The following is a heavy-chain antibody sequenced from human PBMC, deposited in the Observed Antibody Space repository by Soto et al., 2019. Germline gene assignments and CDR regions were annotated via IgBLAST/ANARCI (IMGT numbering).Heavy chain of an antibody. CDR3: VKDGYDDSGPFDY. CDR1: GFTFSSYA. Sequence: QPGGSLRLSCSASGFTFSSYAMHWVRQAPGKGLEYVSAISSNGGSTYYADSVKGRFTISRDNSKNTLYLQMSSLRAEDTAVYYCVKDGYDDSGPFDYWGQGTLVTVSS. D-gene: IGHD5-12*01. CDR2: ISSNGGST. V-gene: IGHV3-64D*06. J-gene: IGHJ4*02.